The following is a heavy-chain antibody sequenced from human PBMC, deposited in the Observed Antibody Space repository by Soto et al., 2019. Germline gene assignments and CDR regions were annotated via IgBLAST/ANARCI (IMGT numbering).Heavy chain of an antibody. Sequence: VKVSCKASGFTFTSSAVQWVRQARGQRLEWIGWIVVGSGNTNYAQKFQERVTITRDMSTSTAYMELSSLRSEDTAVYYCAAVNLFYDSSGYRDAFDIWGQGTMVTVSS. J-gene: IGHJ3*02. V-gene: IGHV1-58*01. CDR2: IVVGSGNT. CDR3: AAVNLFYDSSGYRDAFDI. CDR1: GFTFTSSA. D-gene: IGHD3-22*01.